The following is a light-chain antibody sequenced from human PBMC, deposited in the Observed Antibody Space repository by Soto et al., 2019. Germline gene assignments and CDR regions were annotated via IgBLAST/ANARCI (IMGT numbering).Light chain of an antibody. J-gene: IGKJ3*01. V-gene: IGKV3-20*01. CDR1: QSVSSSY. CDR2: GAS. CDR3: QQYGSSLFT. Sequence: ATLSCRASQSVSSSYLAWYQQKPGQAPRLLIYGASIRASGVPERFSGGGSGTDFTLTITRLEPEDFAVYYCQQYGSSLFTFGPGTKVDTK.